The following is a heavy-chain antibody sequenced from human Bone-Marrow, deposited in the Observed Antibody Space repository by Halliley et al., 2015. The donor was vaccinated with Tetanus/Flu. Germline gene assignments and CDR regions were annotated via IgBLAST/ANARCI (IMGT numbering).Heavy chain of an antibody. CDR3: ARAGGGGTGSYYYY. D-gene: IGHD1-26*01. Sequence: QLVQSGAEVKKPGASVKVSCKASGYSFASHGVSWVRQAPGQGLEWMGWISASNGRRNYAEKLQGRVTMTTDTSTSTAYLELRSLRSDDTAVYYCARAGGGGTGSYYYYWGQGTLVTVSS. CDR1: GYSFASHG. CDR2: ISASNGRR. J-gene: IGHJ4*02. V-gene: IGHV1-18*04.